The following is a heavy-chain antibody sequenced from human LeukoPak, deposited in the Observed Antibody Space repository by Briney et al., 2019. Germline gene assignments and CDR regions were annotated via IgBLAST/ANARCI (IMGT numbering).Heavy chain of an antibody. Sequence: GGSVKVSCKASGYTFTSYGISWVRGGPGEGLEWMGRISAYKGNTNYAQKLQGRVTMTTDTSTSTAYMDLRSLRSDDTAVYSCARDGLWPLYFDYWGQGTLVTVSS. CDR2: ISAYKGNT. J-gene: IGHJ4*02. CDR1: GYTFTSYG. D-gene: IGHD5-18*01. V-gene: IGHV1-18*01. CDR3: ARDGLWPLYFDY.